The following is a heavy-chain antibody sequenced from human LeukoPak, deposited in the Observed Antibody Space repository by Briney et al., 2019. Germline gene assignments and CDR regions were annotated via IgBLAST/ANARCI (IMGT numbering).Heavy chain of an antibody. CDR2: IYTSGST. J-gene: IGHJ5*02. V-gene: IGHV4-61*02. CDR1: GGSISSGNYY. D-gene: IGHD4-11*01. Sequence: SETLSLTCTVSGGSISSGNYYWSWIRQPAGKGLEWIGRIYTSGSTNYNPSLKSRVTISVDTSKNQFSLKLSSVTAADTAVYYCARGNYSPTSNWFDPWGQGTLVTVSS. CDR3: ARGNYSPTSNWFDP.